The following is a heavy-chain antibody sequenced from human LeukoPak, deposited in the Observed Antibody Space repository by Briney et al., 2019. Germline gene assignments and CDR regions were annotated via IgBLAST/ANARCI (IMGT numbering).Heavy chain of an antibody. CDR3: AKSESYYDISGYLTWDD. CDR2: ISGNGGST. D-gene: IGHD3-22*01. V-gene: IGHV3-23*01. CDR1: GFTFSSYG. Sequence: GGTLRLSCAASGFTFSSYGMGWVRQAPGKGLEWVSSISGNGGSTYYADSVKGRFTISRDNSKNTLYLQMNSLRAEDTAVYYCAKSESYYDISGYLTWDDWGQGTLVTVSS. J-gene: IGHJ4*02.